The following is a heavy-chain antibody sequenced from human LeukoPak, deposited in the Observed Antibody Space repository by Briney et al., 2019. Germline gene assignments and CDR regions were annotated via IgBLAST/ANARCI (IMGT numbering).Heavy chain of an antibody. CDR2: ISAKYGNP. D-gene: IGHD2-21*02. CDR1: LSIFTHYG. Sequence: VKVTCLASLSIFTHYGITCVRQPPWPGLQWVGWISAKYGNPNYAQKLQGRATIPTDTVPSTAQMYMRSLRSVNTAVYYCVRAQSEGGHFSAFEIWGNGLILSVSS. CDR3: VRAQSEGGHFSAFEI. J-gene: IGHJ3*02. V-gene: IGHV1-18*01.